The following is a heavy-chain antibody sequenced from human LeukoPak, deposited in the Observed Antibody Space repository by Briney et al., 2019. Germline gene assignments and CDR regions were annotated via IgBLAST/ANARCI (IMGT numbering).Heavy chain of an antibody. D-gene: IGHD6-19*01. CDR1: GYTFTGYY. CDR3: ARDSGSGWYNWFDP. V-gene: IGHV1-18*04. Sequence: ASVKVSCKASGYTFTGYYMHWVRQAPGQGLEWMGWISAYNGNTNYAQKLQGRLTMTTDTSTRTAYMELRSLRSDDTAVYYCARDSGSGWYNWFDPWGQGTLVTVSS. CDR2: ISAYNGNT. J-gene: IGHJ5*02.